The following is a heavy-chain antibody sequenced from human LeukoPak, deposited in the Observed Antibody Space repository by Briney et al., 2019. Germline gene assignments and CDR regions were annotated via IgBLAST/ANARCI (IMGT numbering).Heavy chain of an antibody. Sequence: GGSLRLSCAASGFTFDDYGMSWVRQAPGKGLEWVSSINWNGGNTGYADSVKGRFTISRDNAENSLYLQMNSLRAEDTAVYYCARGQIASGSYFQYYFDYWGQGTLVTVSS. CDR2: INWNGGNT. CDR1: GFTFDDYG. CDR3: ARGQIASGSYFQYYFDY. D-gene: IGHD1-26*01. V-gene: IGHV3-20*04. J-gene: IGHJ4*02.